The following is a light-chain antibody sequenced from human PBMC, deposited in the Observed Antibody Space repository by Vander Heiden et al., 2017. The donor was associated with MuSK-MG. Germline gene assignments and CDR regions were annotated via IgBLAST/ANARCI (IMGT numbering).Light chain of an antibody. CDR2: KDS. CDR1: VLGRKY. Sequence: YELTQPSSVSVSPGQTARITCSGDVLGRKYARWFQQKPGQAPLLLIYKDSERPSGIPERCSGSSSGTTITLTISGAQVEDEAEYYCYCATDNYLGLFGGGTKLTVL. CDR3: YCATDNYLGL. V-gene: IGLV3-27*01. J-gene: IGLJ2*01.